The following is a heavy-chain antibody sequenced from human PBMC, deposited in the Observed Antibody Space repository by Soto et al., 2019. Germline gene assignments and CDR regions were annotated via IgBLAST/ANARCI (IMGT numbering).Heavy chain of an antibody. Sequence: TLSLTCTVSGGSISSSSYYWGWIRQPPGKGLEWIGSIYYSGSTYYNPSLKSRVTISVDTSKNQFSLKLSSVTAADTAVYYCARHASIAARPDYYYGMDVWGQGTTVTVSS. CDR3: ARHASIAARPDYYYGMDV. CDR2: IYYSGST. D-gene: IGHD6-6*01. CDR1: GGSISSSSYY. V-gene: IGHV4-39*01. J-gene: IGHJ6*02.